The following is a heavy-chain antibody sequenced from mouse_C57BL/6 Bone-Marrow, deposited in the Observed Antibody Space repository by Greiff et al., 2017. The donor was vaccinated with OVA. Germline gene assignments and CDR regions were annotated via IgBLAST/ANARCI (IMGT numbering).Heavy chain of an antibody. V-gene: IGHV7-3*01. CDR3: ARYKGRVAVDYFDY. Sequence: EVKLVESGGGLVQPGDSLSLSCAASGFTFTNYYMSWVRQPPGKALEWLAFIRNKPNGSTTEYSASVKGRFTISRDNSQSIHYLQMNALRAEESATSYCARYKGRVAVDYFDYWGQGTALTVSS. CDR1: GFTFTNYY. D-gene: IGHD1-1*01. J-gene: IGHJ2*01. CDR2: IRNKPNGSTT.